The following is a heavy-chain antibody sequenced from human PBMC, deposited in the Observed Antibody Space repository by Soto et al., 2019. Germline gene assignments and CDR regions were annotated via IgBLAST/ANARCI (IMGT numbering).Heavy chain of an antibody. CDR3: AKDREIRLWFADFDY. CDR2: ISGSGGST. J-gene: IGHJ4*02. Sequence: PGGSLRLSCAASGFTFSSYAMSWVRQAPGKGLEWVSAISGSGGSTYYADSVKGRFTISRDNSKNTLYLQMNSLRAEDTAVYYCAKDREIRLWFADFDYWGQGTLVTVSS. V-gene: IGHV3-23*01. CDR1: GFTFSSYA. D-gene: IGHD5-18*01.